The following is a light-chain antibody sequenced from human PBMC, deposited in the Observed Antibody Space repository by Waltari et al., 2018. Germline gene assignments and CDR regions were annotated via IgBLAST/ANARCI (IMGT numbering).Light chain of an antibody. J-gene: IGKJ4*01. CDR2: MAS. CDR1: QSISTW. V-gene: IGKV1-5*03. CDR3: QHYNGYPVT. Sequence: DIQMTQSPSTLSASVGDRVTITCRAIQSISTWLAWYQQQPGKAPKLLIYMASSLESGVSSRFSGSGSGTEFTLSISSLQPADSATYYCQHYNGYPVTFGGGTKVEIK.